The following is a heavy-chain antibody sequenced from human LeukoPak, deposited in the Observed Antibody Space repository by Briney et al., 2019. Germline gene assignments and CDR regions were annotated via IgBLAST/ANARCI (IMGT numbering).Heavy chain of an antibody. Sequence: GASVKVSCKAFGYTFTSNYMHWVRQAPGQGPEWMGVISPSGGSTTYAQKFQGRVTLTRDMSTSTDYLELSSLRSEDTAVYYCARGVRTMVRGALGTFFDYWGQGTLVTVSS. J-gene: IGHJ4*02. V-gene: IGHV1-46*01. CDR3: ARGVRTMVRGALGTFFDY. D-gene: IGHD3-10*01. CDR1: GYTFTSNY. CDR2: ISPSGGST.